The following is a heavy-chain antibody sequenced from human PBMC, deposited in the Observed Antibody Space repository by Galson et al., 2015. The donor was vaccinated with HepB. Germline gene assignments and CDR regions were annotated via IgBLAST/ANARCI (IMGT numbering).Heavy chain of an antibody. J-gene: IGHJ6*02. V-gene: IGHV1-2*02. CDR3: ARVIVGATFYYYGMDV. CDR1: GYTFSGYY. D-gene: IGHD1-26*01. CDR2: INPNSGGT. Sequence: SVKVSCKASGYTFSGYYMHWVRQAPGQGLEWMGWINPNSGGTNYAQKFHGRVTMTRDTSINPGYLELSRLRSDDTALYYCARVIVGATFYYYGMDVWGQGTTVTVSS.